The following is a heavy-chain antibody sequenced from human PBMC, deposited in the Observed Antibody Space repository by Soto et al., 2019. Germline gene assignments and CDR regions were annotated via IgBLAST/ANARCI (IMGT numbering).Heavy chain of an antibody. D-gene: IGHD3-10*01. V-gene: IGHV3-11*05. CDR1: GFTFSDYY. J-gene: IGHJ4*02. Sequence: QFQLVESGGGLVKPGGSLRLSCAASGFTFSDYYMSWIRKAPGKGLEWVSYISGSSTHTNYADSVKGRFTISRDNAKNSLYLQMNSLRAEDTAVYYCARARRYGSPSYYYRYWGQGTLVTVSS. CDR2: ISGSSTHT. CDR3: ARARRYGSPSYYYRY.